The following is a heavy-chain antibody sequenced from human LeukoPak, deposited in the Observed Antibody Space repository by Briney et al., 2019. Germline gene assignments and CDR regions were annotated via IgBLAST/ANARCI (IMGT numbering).Heavy chain of an antibody. CDR2: IYYSGST. V-gene: IGHV4-39*02. CDR1: GGSIRSSSFY. Sequence: TSETLSLTCTVSGGSIRSSSFYWGWIRQPPGKGLEWIGSIYYSGSTYYNPSLKSRVTISVDTSKKHFSLKLSSVTAADTAVYYCARLGGYSYGYGYWGQGTLVTVSS. J-gene: IGHJ4*02. D-gene: IGHD5-18*01. CDR3: ARLGGYSYGYGY.